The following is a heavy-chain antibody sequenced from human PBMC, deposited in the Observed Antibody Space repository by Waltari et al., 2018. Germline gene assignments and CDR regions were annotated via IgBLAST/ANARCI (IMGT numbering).Heavy chain of an antibody. D-gene: IGHD2-2*01. Sequence: QVQLVQSGAEVKTPGASVKVSCKVSGYTLTELSMHWVRQAPGQGLEWMGGFEPEDGETNYEQTCKGRVAMTEDTSTDTAYMELSSLGSEDTAVYYCATAHGGCSSTTCYDAFDIWGQGTMVTVSS. CDR3: ATAHGGCSSTTCYDAFDI. CDR2: FEPEDGET. CDR1: GYTLTELS. V-gene: IGHV1-24*01. J-gene: IGHJ3*02.